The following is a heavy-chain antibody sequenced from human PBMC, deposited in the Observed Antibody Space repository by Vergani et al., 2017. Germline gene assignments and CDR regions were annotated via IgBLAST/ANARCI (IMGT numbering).Heavy chain of an antibody. CDR3: ASGDSRGYYSPAFDI. J-gene: IGHJ3*02. D-gene: IGHD3-22*01. V-gene: IGHV3-23*01. CDR1: GFTFSSYA. Sequence: EVQLLESGGGLVQPGGSLRLSCAASGFTFSSYAMSWVRQAPGKGLEWVSAISGSGGSTYYADSVKGRFTISRDNSKTTLYLQMNSLRAEDTAVYYCASGDSRGYYSPAFDIWGQGTMVTVSS. CDR2: ISGSGGST.